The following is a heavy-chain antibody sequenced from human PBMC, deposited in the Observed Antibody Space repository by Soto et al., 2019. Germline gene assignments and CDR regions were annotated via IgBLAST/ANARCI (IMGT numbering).Heavy chain of an antibody. J-gene: IGHJ3*02. D-gene: IGHD6-13*01. CDR2: ISSSSSYI. Sequence: GGSLRLSCAASGFTFSSYSMNWVRQAPGKGLEWVSSISSSSSYIYYADSVKGRFTISRDNAKNSLYLQMNSLRAEDTAVYYCARGRNSSSQDAFDIWGQGTMVTVSS. V-gene: IGHV3-21*01. CDR3: ARGRNSSSQDAFDI. CDR1: GFTFSSYS.